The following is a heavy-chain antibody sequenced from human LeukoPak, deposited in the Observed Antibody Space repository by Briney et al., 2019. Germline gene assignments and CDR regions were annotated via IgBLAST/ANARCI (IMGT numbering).Heavy chain of an antibody. V-gene: IGHV3-23*01. Sequence: GGSLRLSCVGAGFTFSNYAMTWVRQAPGKGLGWVSGISGSGDRTYYADSVKGRFTISKDNSKNTLYLQMNSLTDDDSAVYYCAKDRIPVAGRQDIWDYWGQGTLVTVSS. CDR2: ISGSGDRT. CDR1: GFTFSNYA. CDR3: AKDRIPVAGRQDIWDY. D-gene: IGHD6-19*01. J-gene: IGHJ4*02.